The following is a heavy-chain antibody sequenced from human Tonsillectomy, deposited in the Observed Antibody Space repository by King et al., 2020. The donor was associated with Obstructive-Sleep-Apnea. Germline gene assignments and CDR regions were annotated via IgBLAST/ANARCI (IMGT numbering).Heavy chain of an antibody. CDR3: ARDPPRHCNSTSCYAPFDY. J-gene: IGHJ4*02. Sequence: AQLVQSGAEVKKPGASLKVSCKASGYTFTSYYMHWVRQAPGQGLEWMGIINPSGGSTSYAQKFQGRVTMTRDTSTSTVYMELSSLRSEDTAVFYCARDPPRHCNSTSCYAPFDYWGQGTLVTVSS. CDR1: GYTFTSYY. V-gene: IGHV1-46*01. D-gene: IGHD2-2*01. CDR2: INPSGGST.